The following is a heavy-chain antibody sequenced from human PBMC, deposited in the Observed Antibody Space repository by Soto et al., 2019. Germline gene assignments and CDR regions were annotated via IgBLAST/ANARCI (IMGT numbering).Heavy chain of an antibody. CDR2: IKQDGSEK. CDR1: GFTFSSYW. CDR3: ARDISTVTNAWNYFDY. J-gene: IGHJ4*02. V-gene: IGHV3-7*01. Sequence: GGSLRLSCAASGFTFSSYWMSWVRQAPGKGLEWVANIKQDGSEKYYVDSVKGRFTISRDNAKNSLYLQMNSLRAEDTAVYYCARDISTVTNAWNYFDYWGQGTLVTVSS. D-gene: IGHD4-17*01.